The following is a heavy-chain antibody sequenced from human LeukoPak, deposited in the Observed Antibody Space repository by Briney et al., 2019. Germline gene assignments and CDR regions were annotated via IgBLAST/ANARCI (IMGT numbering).Heavy chain of an antibody. J-gene: IGHJ3*02. Sequence: SGGSLRLSCAASGFTFSDYYMSWIRQAPGKGLERVSYISSSSYTNYADSVKGRFTISRDNAKNSLYLQMNSLRAEDTAVYYCAREGYGDYVYAFDIWGQGTMVTVSS. V-gene: IGHV3-11*05. CDR1: GFTFSDYY. CDR3: AREGYGDYVYAFDI. D-gene: IGHD4-17*01. CDR2: ISSSSYT.